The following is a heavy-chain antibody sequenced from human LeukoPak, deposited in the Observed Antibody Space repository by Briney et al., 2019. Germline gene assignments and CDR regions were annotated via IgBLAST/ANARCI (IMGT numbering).Heavy chain of an antibody. CDR1: GFTFSSYA. Sequence: GGSLRLSCAASGFTFSSYAMSWVRQAPVKGVEWVGRIKSKTDGGTTDYAAPVKGRFTISRDDSKNTLYLQMNSLKTEDTAVYYCPSPPRGYGGQEPLVPVSS. V-gene: IGHV3-15*01. D-gene: IGHD3-10*01. CDR3: PSPPRGY. J-gene: IGHJ4*02. CDR2: IKSKTDGGTT.